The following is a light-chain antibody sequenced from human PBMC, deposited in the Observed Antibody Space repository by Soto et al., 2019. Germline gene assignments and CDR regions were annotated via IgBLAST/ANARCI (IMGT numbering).Light chain of an antibody. J-gene: IGLJ2*01. CDR1: SSDFGAYNY. CDR3: SSYAGTNEVV. V-gene: IGLV2-8*01. Sequence: QSVLTQPPSASGSPGQSVTISCTGTSSDFGAYNYVSWYQQHPGKAPQLMIHEVTKRPSEVPDRFSGSKSGNTASLTVSGLQADDEADYYCSSYAGTNEVVFGGGTQLTVL. CDR2: EVT.